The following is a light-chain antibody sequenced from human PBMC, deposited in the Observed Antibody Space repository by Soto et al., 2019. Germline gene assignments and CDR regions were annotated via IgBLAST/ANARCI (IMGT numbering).Light chain of an antibody. CDR3: AAWDDSLSGVV. J-gene: IGLJ2*01. Sequence: QSVLTQPPSVSGAPGQRVTFSCTGTSSNIGAGYDVHWYQQLPGTVPKLLIYRNNQRPSGVPDRFSGSKSGTSASLAISGLRSEDEADYYCAAWDDSLSGVVFGGGTKVTVL. CDR1: SSNIGAGYD. V-gene: IGLV1-47*01. CDR2: RNN.